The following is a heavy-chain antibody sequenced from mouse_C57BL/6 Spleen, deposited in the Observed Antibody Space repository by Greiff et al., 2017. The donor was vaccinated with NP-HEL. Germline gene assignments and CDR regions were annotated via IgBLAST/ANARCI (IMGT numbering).Heavy chain of an antibody. J-gene: IGHJ3*01. Sequence: QVQLQQPGAELVRPGSSVKLSCKASGYTFTSYWMHWVKQRPIQGLEWIGNIYPSDSETHYNHKFKHKATLTVDKSSSTAYMQLSSLTSEDSAVYYCARSDLAWCAYWGQGTLVTVSA. V-gene: IGHV1-52*01. CDR3: ARSDLAWCAY. CDR1: GYTFTSYW. CDR2: IYPSDSET.